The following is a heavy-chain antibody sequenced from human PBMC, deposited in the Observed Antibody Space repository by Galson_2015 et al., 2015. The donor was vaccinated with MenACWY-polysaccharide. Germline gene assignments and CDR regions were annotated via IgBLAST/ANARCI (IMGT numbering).Heavy chain of an antibody. CDR3: GRHFDWAFNY. Sequence: ALRLSCAASGFSFSGPSMTWVRQAPGNGLEWVANINPDGSDKCYVDSVKGRFIISRDNAKNSVYLQMNGLRVEYTAMYYCGRHFDWAFNYRGQGALVTVSS. CDR2: INPDGSDK. J-gene: IGHJ4*02. V-gene: IGHV3-7*01. D-gene: IGHD2-21*01. CDR1: GFSFSGPS.